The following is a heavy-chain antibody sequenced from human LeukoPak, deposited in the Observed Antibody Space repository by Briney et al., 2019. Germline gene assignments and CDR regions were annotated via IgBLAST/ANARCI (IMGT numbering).Heavy chain of an antibody. CDR1: GYTFTGYY. CDR3: AKDVVAGSDIEFFDP. V-gene: IGHV1-2*02. CDR2: INPDNGDT. Sequence: ASVKVSCKASGYTFTGYYMHWLRQAPGQGLEWMGWINPDNGDTRYAKQFQGRVSLTRDTAIRTAYMELSSLRPDDTALYYCAKDVVAGSDIEFFDPWGQGTLVTVSS. J-gene: IGHJ5*02. D-gene: IGHD2-15*01.